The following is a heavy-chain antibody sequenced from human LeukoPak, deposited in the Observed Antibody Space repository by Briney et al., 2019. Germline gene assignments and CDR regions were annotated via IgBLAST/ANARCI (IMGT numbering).Heavy chain of an antibody. CDR1: GGSFSGYY. V-gene: IGHV4-34*01. Sequence: SETLSLTCAVYGGSFSGYYWSWIRQPPGKGLEWIGEINHSGSTNYNPSLKSRVTISVDTSKNQFSLKLSSVTAADTAVYYCARGGYSGYEIFDYWGQGTLVTVSS. D-gene: IGHD5-12*01. J-gene: IGHJ4*02. CDR3: ARGGYSGYEIFDY. CDR2: INHSGST.